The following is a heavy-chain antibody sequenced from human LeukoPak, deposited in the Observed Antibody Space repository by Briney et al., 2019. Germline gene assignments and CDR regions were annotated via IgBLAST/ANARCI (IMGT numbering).Heavy chain of an antibody. Sequence: GGSLRLSCAASGFTVSSNYMSWVRQAPGKGLEWVSVIYSGGSTYYADSVKGRFTISRDNSKNTLYLQMNSLRAEDTAVYYCAITHPQYGDYYCWGQGTLVTVSS. CDR3: AITHPQYGDYYC. CDR2: IYSGGST. D-gene: IGHD4-17*01. CDR1: GFTVSSNY. V-gene: IGHV3-53*01. J-gene: IGHJ4*02.